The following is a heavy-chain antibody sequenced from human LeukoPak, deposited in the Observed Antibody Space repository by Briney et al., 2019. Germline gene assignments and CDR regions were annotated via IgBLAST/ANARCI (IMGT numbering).Heavy chain of an antibody. Sequence: GGSLRLSCAASGFTFSSYWMSWVRQAPGKGLEWVANIKQDGSEEYYVDSVKGRFTISRDNSKNTLYLQMNSLRAEDTAVYYCARETFRITMVRGGPDIWGQGTMVTVSS. CDR3: ARETFRITMVRGGPDI. J-gene: IGHJ3*02. CDR2: IKQDGSEE. V-gene: IGHV3-7*01. CDR1: GFTFSSYW. D-gene: IGHD3-10*01.